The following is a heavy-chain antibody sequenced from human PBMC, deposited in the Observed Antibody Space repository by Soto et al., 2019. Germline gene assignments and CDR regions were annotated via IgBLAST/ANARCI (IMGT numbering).Heavy chain of an antibody. D-gene: IGHD1-26*01. V-gene: IGHV5-10-1*01. CDR1: GYSFTSYL. CDR2: IDPSDSYT. CDR3: ARHLRAVGATTNYFDY. J-gene: IGHJ4*02. Sequence: PGESLKISCKGSGYSFTSYLISWVRQMPGKGLEWMGRIDPSDSYTNYSPSFQGHVTISADKSISTAYLQWSSLKASDTAMYYCARHLRAVGATTNYFDYWGQGTLVTVSS.